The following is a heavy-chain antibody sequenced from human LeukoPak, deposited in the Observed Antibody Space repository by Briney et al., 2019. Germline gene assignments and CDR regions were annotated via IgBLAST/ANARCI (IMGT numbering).Heavy chain of an antibody. J-gene: IGHJ5*02. CDR3: ARDETHFYGSGSSNWFDP. V-gene: IGHV4-59*01. Sequence: SETLSLTCTVSDGSITNYDWSWVRQPPGKGLEFIGHVHYSGTANYNPSLRSRVTISIDTSKKHFFLKLKSVTAADTAVYYCARDETHFYGSGSSNWFDPWGQRILVTVSS. CDR1: DGSITNYD. CDR2: VHYSGTA. D-gene: IGHD3-10*01.